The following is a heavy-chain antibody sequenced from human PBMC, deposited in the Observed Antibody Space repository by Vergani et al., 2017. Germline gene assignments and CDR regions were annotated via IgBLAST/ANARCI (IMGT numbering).Heavy chain of an antibody. Sequence: QLVQSGAEVKKPGSSVKVSCKASGGTFSSYAISWVRQARGQRLEWIGWIVVGSGNTNYAQKFQERVTITRDMSTSTAYMELSSLRSEDTAVYYCAADLRASVVGATHGDYWGQGTLVTVSS. V-gene: IGHV1-58*02. D-gene: IGHD1-26*01. J-gene: IGHJ4*02. CDR2: IVVGSGNT. CDR3: AADLRASVVGATHGDY. CDR1: GGTFSSYA.